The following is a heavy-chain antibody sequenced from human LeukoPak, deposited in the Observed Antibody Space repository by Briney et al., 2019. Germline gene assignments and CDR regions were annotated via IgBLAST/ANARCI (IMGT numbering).Heavy chain of an antibody. Sequence: TSETLSLTCTVSGGSISSYYWSWIRQPAGKGLEWIGRIYTSGSTNYNPSLKSRVTMSVDTSKNQFSLKLSSVTAADTAVYYCARDWPYYDFWSGYHQTNWFDPWGQGTLVTASS. V-gene: IGHV4-4*07. CDR3: ARDWPYYDFWSGYHQTNWFDP. CDR2: IYTSGST. CDR1: GGSISSYY. J-gene: IGHJ5*02. D-gene: IGHD3-3*01.